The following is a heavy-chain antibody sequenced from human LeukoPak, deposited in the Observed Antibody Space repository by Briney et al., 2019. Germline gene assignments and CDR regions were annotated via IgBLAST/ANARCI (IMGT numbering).Heavy chain of an antibody. J-gene: IGHJ4*02. CDR3: ARYIVATDYFDY. Sequence: GGSLRLSCAASGFTFSSYAMTWVRQAPGKGLEWVSSISGSGGSTYYADSVKGRFTISRDNSKNTLYLQMNSLRAEDTAVYYCARYIVATDYFDYWGQGTLVTVSS. V-gene: IGHV3-23*01. CDR2: ISGSGGST. CDR1: GFTFSSYA. D-gene: IGHD5-12*01.